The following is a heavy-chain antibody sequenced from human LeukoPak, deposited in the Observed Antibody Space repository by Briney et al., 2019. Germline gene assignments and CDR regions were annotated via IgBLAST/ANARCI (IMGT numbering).Heavy chain of an antibody. Sequence: GRSLRLSCTVSGFTFDDYAMHWVRHTPGKGLEWVSAISGSGGSTYYADSVKGRFTISRDNSKNTLYLQMNSLRAEDTAVYYCARGTTGFDYWGQGTLVTVSS. CDR1: GFTFDDYA. CDR3: ARGTTGFDY. D-gene: IGHD1-14*01. J-gene: IGHJ4*02. CDR2: ISGSGGST. V-gene: IGHV3-23*01.